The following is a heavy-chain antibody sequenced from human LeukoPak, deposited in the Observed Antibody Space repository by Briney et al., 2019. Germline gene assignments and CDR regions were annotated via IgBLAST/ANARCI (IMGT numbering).Heavy chain of an antibody. V-gene: IGHV4-30-2*01. D-gene: IGHD4-17*01. Sequence: SETLSLTCAVSGGSISSGGYSWSWIRQPPGKGLEWIGYIYHSGSTYYNPSLKSRVTISVDRSKNQFSLKLSSVTAADTAVYYCARATRFDYGDYGGSYFDHWGQGTLVTVSS. CDR2: IYHSGST. CDR1: GGSISSGGYS. CDR3: ARATRFDYGDYGGSYFDH. J-gene: IGHJ4*02.